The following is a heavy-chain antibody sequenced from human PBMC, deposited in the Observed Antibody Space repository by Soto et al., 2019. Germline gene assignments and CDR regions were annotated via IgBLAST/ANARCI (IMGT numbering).Heavy chain of an antibody. CDR3: ARDRYSSSWYDLDY. D-gene: IGHD6-13*01. J-gene: IGHJ4*02. CDR1: GFTFSSYG. V-gene: IGHV3-33*01. Sequence: QVQLVESGGGVVQPGRSLRLSCAASGFTFSSYGMHWVRQAPRKGLEWVAVIWYDGSNKYYADSVKGRFTISRDNSKNTLLLQMNSLRVEDTAVYYCARDRYSSSWYDLDYWGQGTLVTVSS. CDR2: IWYDGSNK.